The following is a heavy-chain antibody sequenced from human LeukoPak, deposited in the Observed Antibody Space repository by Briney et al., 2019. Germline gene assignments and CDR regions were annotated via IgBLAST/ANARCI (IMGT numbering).Heavy chain of an antibody. CDR3: ARGHHKGGYCSSTSCYGDAFDI. D-gene: IGHD2-2*01. J-gene: IGHJ3*02. CDR1: GASISRNGVDYY. V-gene: IGHV4-39*07. CDR2: IYTSGST. Sequence: PSETLSLTCTVSGASISRNGVDYYWGWIRQPPGRGLEWIGRIYTSGSTNYNPSLKSRVTMSVDTSKNQFSLKLSSVTAADTAVYYCARGHHKGGYCSSTSCYGDAFDIWGQGTMVTVSS.